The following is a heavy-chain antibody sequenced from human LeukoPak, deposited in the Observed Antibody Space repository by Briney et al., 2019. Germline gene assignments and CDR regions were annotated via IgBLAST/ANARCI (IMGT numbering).Heavy chain of an antibody. CDR2: INHSGST. D-gene: IGHD5-18*01. J-gene: IGHJ2*01. CDR1: GGSFSGYY. CDR3: ARGKGYSYGFWYFDL. Sequence: PSETLSLTCAVYGGSFSGYYWSWIRQPPGKGLEWIGEINHSGSTNYNPSLKSRVTISVDTSKNQFSLKLTSVTAADTAVYYCARGKGYSYGFWYFDLWGRGPLVTVSS. V-gene: IGHV4-34*01.